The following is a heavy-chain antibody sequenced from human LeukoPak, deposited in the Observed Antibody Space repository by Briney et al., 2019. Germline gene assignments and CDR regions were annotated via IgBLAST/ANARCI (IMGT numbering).Heavy chain of an antibody. V-gene: IGHV3-23*01. Sequence: GGSLRLSCAAPGFTFSSYAMSWVRQAPGKGLEWVSAISGSGGSTYYADSVKGRFTISRDNSKNTLYLQMNSLRAEDTAVYYCAKEQAAAGKGYYFDYWGQGTLVTVSS. CDR1: GFTFSSYA. CDR2: ISGSGGST. CDR3: AKEQAAAGKGYYFDY. J-gene: IGHJ4*02. D-gene: IGHD6-13*01.